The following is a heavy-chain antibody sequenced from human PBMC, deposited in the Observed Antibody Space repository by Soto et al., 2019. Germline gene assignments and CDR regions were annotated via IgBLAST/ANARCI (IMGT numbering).Heavy chain of an antibody. V-gene: IGHV3-7*01. CDR3: TRGRYGKGPQLDF. CDR2: INEDGSEK. D-gene: IGHD3-9*01. CDR1: GFTFSNHW. Sequence: VQLVESGGGLVQPGGSLRLSCAASGFTFSNHWMNWVRQAPGKGLEWVANINEDGSEKYYVDSVKGRFTISRDNAKNSLFLQMNGLRDEDTAVYFCTRGRYGKGPQLDFWGQGALVTVSS. J-gene: IGHJ4*02.